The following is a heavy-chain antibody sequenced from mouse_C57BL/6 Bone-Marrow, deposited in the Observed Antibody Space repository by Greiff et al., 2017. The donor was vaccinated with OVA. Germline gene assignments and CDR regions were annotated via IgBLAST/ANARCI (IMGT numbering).Heavy chain of an antibody. J-gene: IGHJ2*01. CDR2: IDPENGDT. V-gene: IGHV14-4*01. CDR1: GFNIKDDY. Sequence: DVHLVESGAELVRPGASVKLSCTASGFNIKDDYMHWVKQRPEQGLEWIGWIDPENGDTEYASKFQGKATITADTSSNTAYLQLSSLTSEDTAVYYCTTRGRYYFDYWGQGTTLTVSS. CDR3: TTRGRYYFDY.